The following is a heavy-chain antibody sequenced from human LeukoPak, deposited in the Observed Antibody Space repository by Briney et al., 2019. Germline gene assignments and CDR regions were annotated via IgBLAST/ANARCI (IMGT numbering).Heavy chain of an antibody. Sequence: PSETLSLTCTVSGGSISSYYWSWIRQPPGKGLEWIGYIYYSGSTNYNPSLKSRVTISVDTSKIQFSLKLSSVTAADTAVYYCARHSSWHGDFDYWGQGTLVTVSS. D-gene: IGHD6-13*01. CDR2: IYYSGST. J-gene: IGHJ4*02. V-gene: IGHV4-59*08. CDR1: GGSISSYY. CDR3: ARHSSWHGDFDY.